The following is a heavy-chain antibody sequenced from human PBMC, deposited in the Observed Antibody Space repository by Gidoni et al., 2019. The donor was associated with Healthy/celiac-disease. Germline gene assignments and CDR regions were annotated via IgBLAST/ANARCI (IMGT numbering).Heavy chain of an antibody. D-gene: IGHD4-17*01. CDR2: INPNSGGT. CDR3: ARGDYLWGLDV. J-gene: IGHJ6*02. Sequence: QVQLVQSGAEVKKLGASVKVSCKASGSTLTGYYMHWVRQAPGHGLQWMGWINPNSGGTNYAQRFQGRVTMTRDTSISTAYMELSSLTSDDTAVYYCARGDYLWGLDVWGQGTTVTVSS. CDR1: GSTLTGYY. V-gene: IGHV1-2*02.